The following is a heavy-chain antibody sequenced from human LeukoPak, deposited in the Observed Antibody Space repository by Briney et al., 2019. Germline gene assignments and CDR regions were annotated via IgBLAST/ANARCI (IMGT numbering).Heavy chain of an antibody. J-gene: IGHJ4*02. D-gene: IGHD3-22*01. V-gene: IGHV4-59*08. CDR1: GGSLSSCY. CDR3: ARSTYYYDSSGYYGALDY. CDR2: IYYSGST. Sequence: SETPSLTCTVSGGSLSSCYWSWIRQPPGKGLEWIGYIYYSGSTNYNPSLKSRVTISVDTSKNQFSLKLSSVTAADTAVYYCARSTYYYDSSGYYGALDYWGQGTLVTVSS.